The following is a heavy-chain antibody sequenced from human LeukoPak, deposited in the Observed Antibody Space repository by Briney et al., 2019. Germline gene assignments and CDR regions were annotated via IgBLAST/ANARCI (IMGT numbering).Heavy chain of an antibody. D-gene: IGHD5-18*01. CDR2: IYYSGST. CDR1: GGSFSGYY. J-gene: IGHJ6*03. CDR3: ARTEESGYSYRYFGYYYMDV. Sequence: SETLSLTCAVYGGSFSGYYWSWIRQPPGKGLEWIGYIYYSGSTHYNPSLKSRVTISVDTSKNQFSLKLSSVTAADTAVYYCARTEESGYSYRYFGYYYMDVWGKGTTVTVS. V-gene: IGHV4-59*01.